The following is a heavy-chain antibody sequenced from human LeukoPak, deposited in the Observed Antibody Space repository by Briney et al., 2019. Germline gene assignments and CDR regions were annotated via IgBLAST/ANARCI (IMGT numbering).Heavy chain of an antibody. J-gene: IGHJ4*02. V-gene: IGHV3-53*01. CDR3: ARGRPPVDY. CDR2: IYSADSA. CDR1: GFTVTSNY. Sequence: PGGSLRLSCAASGFTVTSNYMSWVRQAPGKGLEWVSVIYSADSAYYADSVKGRFTISRDISKNTLYLQMNSLRAEDTAMYYCARGRPPVDYWGQGTLATVSS. D-gene: IGHD3-10*01.